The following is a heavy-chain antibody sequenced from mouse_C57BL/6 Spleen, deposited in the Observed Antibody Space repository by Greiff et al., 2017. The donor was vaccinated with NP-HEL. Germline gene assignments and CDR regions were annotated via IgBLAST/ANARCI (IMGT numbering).Heavy chain of an antibody. CDR3: ARPEGTTVVAHWYFDV. CDR2: ISSGSSTI. D-gene: IGHD1-1*01. Sequence: EVMLVESGGGLVKPGGSLKLSCAASGFTFSDYGMHWVRQAPEKGLEWVAYISSGSSTIYYADTVKGRFTISRDNAKNTLFLQMTSLRSEDTAMYYCARPEGTTVVAHWYFDVWGTGTTVTVSS. J-gene: IGHJ1*03. CDR1: GFTFSDYG. V-gene: IGHV5-17*01.